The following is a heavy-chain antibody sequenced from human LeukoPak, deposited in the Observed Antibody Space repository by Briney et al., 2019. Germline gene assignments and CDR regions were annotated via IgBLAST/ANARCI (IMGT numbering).Heavy chain of an antibody. Sequence: GGSLRLSCAASGFTFSSYGMHWVRQAPGKGLEWVAVISYDGSNKYYADSVKGRFTISRDNSKNTLYLQMNSLRAEDTAVYYCAKDRYMVRGVTWFDPRGQGTLVTVSS. CDR2: ISYDGSNK. CDR3: AKDRYMVRGVTWFDP. J-gene: IGHJ5*02. V-gene: IGHV3-30*18. CDR1: GFTFSSYG. D-gene: IGHD3-10*01.